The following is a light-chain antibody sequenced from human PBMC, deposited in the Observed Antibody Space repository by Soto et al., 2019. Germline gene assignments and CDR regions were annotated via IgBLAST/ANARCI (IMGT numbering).Light chain of an antibody. CDR2: DVS. CDR3: QQRNTWPT. V-gene: IGKV3-11*01. CDR1: QSVTSA. Sequence: EIVLTQSPATLSLSPGDRATLSCRASQSVTSALAWFQQKPGQAPRLLIYDVSRRATGIPARFSGSGSGTDFTLTINSLEPEDFAVYYCQQRNTWPTFGGGTKVEIK. J-gene: IGKJ4*01.